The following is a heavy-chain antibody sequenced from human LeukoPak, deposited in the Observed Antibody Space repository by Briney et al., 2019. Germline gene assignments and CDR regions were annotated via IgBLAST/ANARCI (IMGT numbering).Heavy chain of an antibody. V-gene: IGHV4-59*12. CDR2: IYYSGST. CDR1: GGSISSYY. CDR3: ARTWGPEKDIVVVPAAWAPLPLAFDP. J-gene: IGHJ5*02. D-gene: IGHD2-2*01. Sequence: SETLSLTCTVSGGSISSYYWSWLRQPPGKGLEWIGYIYYSGSTNYNPSLKSRVTISVDRSKNQFSLKLSSVTAADTAVYYCARTWGPEKDIVVVPAAWAPLPLAFDPWGQGTLVTVSS.